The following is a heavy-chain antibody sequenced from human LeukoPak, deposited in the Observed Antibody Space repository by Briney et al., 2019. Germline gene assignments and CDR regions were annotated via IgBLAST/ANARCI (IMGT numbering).Heavy chain of an antibody. CDR3: ASRKRYSGSHNDY. V-gene: IGHV4-34*01. CDR1: GGSFSGYY. D-gene: IGHD1-26*01. Sequence: SETLSLTCAVYGGSFSGYYWSWIRQPPGKGLEGIGEINHSGSTNYNPSLTSRVTISVDTSKNQFPLKLSSVTAADTAVYYCASRKRYSGSHNDYWGQGTLVTVSS. CDR2: INHSGST. J-gene: IGHJ4*02.